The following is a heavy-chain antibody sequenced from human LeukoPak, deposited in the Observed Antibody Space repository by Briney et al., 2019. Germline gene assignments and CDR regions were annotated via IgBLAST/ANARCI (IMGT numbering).Heavy chain of an antibody. CDR1: GFTVSSNY. V-gene: IGHV3-66*01. J-gene: IGHJ4*02. D-gene: IGHD2-15*01. CDR3: ARDVYCSGGSCLHYFDY. CDR2: IYSGGST. Sequence: PGGSLRLSCAASGFTVSSNYMSWVRQAPGKGLEWVSVIYSGGSTYYADSVKGRFTISRDNAKNSLYLQMNSLRAEDTAVYYCARDVYCSGGSCLHYFDYWGQGTLVTVSS.